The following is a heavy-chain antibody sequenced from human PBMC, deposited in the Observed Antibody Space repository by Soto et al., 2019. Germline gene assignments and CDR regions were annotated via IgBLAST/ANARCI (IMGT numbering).Heavy chain of an antibody. D-gene: IGHD4-17*01. V-gene: IGHV4-30-4*01. CDR3: ASEIIPLTTDWYFDL. CDR2: IYESGST. CDR1: GGSMSGHMSY. Sequence: QVQLQESGPGLVKPSETLSLTCTVSGGSMSGHMSYWSWIRQPPGKGLEWIGYIYESGSTYYNPSLKSRVTMTVVTSKKQFSLRLNSVTAADTAVYYCASEIIPLTTDWYFDLWGLGTLVTVSS. J-gene: IGHJ2*01.